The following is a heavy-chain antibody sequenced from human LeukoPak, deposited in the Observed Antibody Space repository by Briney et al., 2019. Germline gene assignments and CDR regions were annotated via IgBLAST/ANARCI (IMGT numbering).Heavy chain of an antibody. Sequence: SETLSLTCAVYGGSFSGYYWSWIRQSPGKGLEWIGEINHSGSANYNPPLKSRVTISVDTSKNQFSLKLSSVTAADTAVYYCARADIVATIGGYYYYMDVWGKGTTVTVSS. CDR3: ARADIVATIGGYYYYMDV. CDR2: INHSGSA. V-gene: IGHV4-34*01. CDR1: GGSFSGYY. J-gene: IGHJ6*03. D-gene: IGHD5-12*01.